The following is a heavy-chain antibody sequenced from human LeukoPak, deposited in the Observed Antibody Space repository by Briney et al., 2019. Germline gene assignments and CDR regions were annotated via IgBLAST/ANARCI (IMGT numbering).Heavy chain of an antibody. J-gene: IGHJ6*03. CDR3: ARRYSSSTWYYYMDV. D-gene: IGHD6-6*01. Sequence: SETLSLTCTVSGGSISSSSYYWGWLRQPPGRGVEWIGSLYYTGSTYYNPSLKSRVTISVDTSKNQFSLKLSSVTAADTAVYYCARRYSSSTWYYYMDVWGKGTTVTVSS. V-gene: IGHV4-39*01. CDR2: LYYTGST. CDR1: GGSISSSSYY.